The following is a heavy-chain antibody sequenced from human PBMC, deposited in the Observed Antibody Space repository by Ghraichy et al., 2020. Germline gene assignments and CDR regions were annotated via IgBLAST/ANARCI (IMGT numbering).Heavy chain of an antibody. CDR1: GDSITGYY. J-gene: IGHJ4*02. V-gene: IGHV4-59*01. Sequence: GSLSLTCTVSGDSITGYYWSWIRQPPGKGLEWIGYIHYSGSTNYNPSLKSRVTISVDTSKNQFSLKMTSVTAADTAVYYCARGERLGLDYWGQGPLVTVSS. CDR2: IHYSGST. D-gene: IGHD3-3*01. CDR3: ARGERLGLDY.